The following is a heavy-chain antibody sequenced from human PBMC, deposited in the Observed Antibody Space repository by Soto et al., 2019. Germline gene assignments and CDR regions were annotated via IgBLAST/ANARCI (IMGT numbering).Heavy chain of an antibody. CDR1: GFTFSSYA. CDR3: AKGATISRSYYYYYMDV. V-gene: IGHV3-23*01. Sequence: GGSLRLSCAASGFTFSSYAMSWVRQAPGKGLEWVSAISGSGGSTYYADSVKGRFTISRDNSKNTLYLQMNSLRAEDTAVYYCAKGATISRSYYYYYMDVWGKGTTVTVSS. J-gene: IGHJ6*03. D-gene: IGHD5-12*01. CDR2: ISGSGGST.